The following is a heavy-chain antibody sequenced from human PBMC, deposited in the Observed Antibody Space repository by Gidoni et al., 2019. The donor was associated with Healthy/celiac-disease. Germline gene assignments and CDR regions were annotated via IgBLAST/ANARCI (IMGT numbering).Heavy chain of an antibody. CDR2: ISGSGGST. J-gene: IGHJ4*02. CDR1: GFTFSSYA. D-gene: IGHD6-13*01. V-gene: IGHV3-23*01. CDR3: AKTWPLAAAGFDY. Sequence: EVQLLESGGCLVQPGGSLILSCAASGFTFSSYAMSWVRQAPGKGLEWVSEISGSGGSTYYADSVKGRFTISRDNSKNTLYLKMNSLRAEDTAVYYCAKTWPLAAAGFDYWGQGTLVTGSS.